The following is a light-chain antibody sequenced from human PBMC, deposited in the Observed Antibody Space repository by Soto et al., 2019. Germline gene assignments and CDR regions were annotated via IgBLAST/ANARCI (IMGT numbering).Light chain of an antibody. CDR2: AAS. J-gene: IGKJ4*01. CDR1: QSVSSN. V-gene: IGKV3-15*01. Sequence: DIVMTQSPATLSVSPGERATLSCRASQSVSSNLVWYQQKPGQAPRLLIYAASTRATGIPARFSGSGSETEFTLTISSLQSEDFAVYYCQQYRNWPVTFGGGTKVDIK. CDR3: QQYRNWPVT.